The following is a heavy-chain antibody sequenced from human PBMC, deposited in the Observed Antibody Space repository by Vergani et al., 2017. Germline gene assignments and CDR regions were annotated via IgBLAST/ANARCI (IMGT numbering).Heavy chain of an antibody. CDR1: GYSFTSYW. CDR2: IYPGDSDT. J-gene: IGHJ4*02. CDR3: ARHKGDCSSTSCYTSPDY. D-gene: IGHD2-2*02. V-gene: IGHV5-51*01. Sequence: EVQLVPSGAEVKTPGESLRISCKGSGYSFTSYWISWVRQMPGKGLEWMGIIYPGDSDTRYSPSFQGQVTSSADKSISTAYLQWSSLKASNTALNYCARHKGDCSSTSCYTSPDYWGQGTLVTVSS.